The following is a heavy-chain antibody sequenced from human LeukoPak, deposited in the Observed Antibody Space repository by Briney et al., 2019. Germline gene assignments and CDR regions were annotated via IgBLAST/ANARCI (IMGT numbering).Heavy chain of an antibody. V-gene: IGHV3-21*01. Sequence: GESLTLSCAASGFTFSSYSMNWVRHAPGKGLEWVSSISSSSSYIYYAHSVKGRLTISRDNAKNALYLQMNSVRVEDTAVYYCARDFQVPLGVVTAFDYWGQGTLVTVSS. CDR1: GFTFSSYS. CDR3: ARDFQVPLGVVTAFDY. CDR2: ISSSSSYI. D-gene: IGHD3-3*01. J-gene: IGHJ4*02.